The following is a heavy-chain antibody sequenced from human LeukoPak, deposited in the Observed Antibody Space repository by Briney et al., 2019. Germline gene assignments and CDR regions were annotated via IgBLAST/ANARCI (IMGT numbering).Heavy chain of an antibody. Sequence: SSETLSLTCTVSGGSISIYYWSWIRQLAGKGLEWIGRVYTSGSTNYNPSLKSRVTMSVDTSKNQFSLKLSSVTAADTAVYYCAREQGDILTGYSDPWGQGTLATVSS. CDR1: GGSISIYY. V-gene: IGHV4-4*07. J-gene: IGHJ5*02. D-gene: IGHD3-9*01. CDR2: VYTSGST. CDR3: AREQGDILTGYSDP.